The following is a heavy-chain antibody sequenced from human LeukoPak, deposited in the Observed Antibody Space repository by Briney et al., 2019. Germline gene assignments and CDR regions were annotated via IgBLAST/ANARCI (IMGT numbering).Heavy chain of an antibody. CDR3: ARGVRGSYGVNFDY. D-gene: IGHD1-26*01. CDR1: GGSISSSSYY. Sequence: NPSETLSLTCTVSGGSISSSSYYWGWIRQPPGKGLEWIGSIYYSGSTYYNPSLKSRLTISVDTSKNQFSLKLSSVTAADTAVYYCARGVRGSYGVNFDYWGQGTLVTVSS. J-gene: IGHJ4*02. V-gene: IGHV4-39*07. CDR2: IYYSGST.